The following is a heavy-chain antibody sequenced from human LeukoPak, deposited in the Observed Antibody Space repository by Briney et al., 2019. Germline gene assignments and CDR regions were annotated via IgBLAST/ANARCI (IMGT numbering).Heavy chain of an antibody. CDR1: GSSFTSYW. V-gene: IGHV5-51*01. CDR2: IYPGDADT. D-gene: IGHD3-22*01. Sequence: GESLHISCKASGSSFTSYWSGCVRHMPGKGLGWLEIIYPGDADTRSSPSFQGQVPISADKSISTAYLQWSSLKASDTAMYYCARQLVVVVNVQAFFICGEGTMVTVSS. J-gene: IGHJ3*02. CDR3: ARQLVVVVNVQAFFI.